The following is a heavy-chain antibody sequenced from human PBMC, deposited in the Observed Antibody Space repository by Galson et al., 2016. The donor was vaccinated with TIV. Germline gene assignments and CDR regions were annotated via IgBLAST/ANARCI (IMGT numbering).Heavy chain of an antibody. Sequence: SVKVSCKASGYTFTEYYIHWVRQAPGQGLEWMGWINYNSGGTLFARKLQGWVTLTRDTSINTAYMELSRLKSDDTAVYYCAKVAATSDGFDVWGQVTMVTVAS. CDR2: INYNSGGT. D-gene: IGHD2-15*01. CDR1: GYTFTEYY. J-gene: IGHJ3*01. V-gene: IGHV1-2*04. CDR3: AKVAATSDGFDV.